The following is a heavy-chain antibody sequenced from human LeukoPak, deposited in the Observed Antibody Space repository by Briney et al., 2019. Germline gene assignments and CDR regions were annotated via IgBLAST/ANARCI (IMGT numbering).Heavy chain of an antibody. CDR1: GGSISSSSYY. D-gene: IGHD3-22*01. Sequence: SETLSLTCTVSGGSISSSSYYWGWIRQPPGKGLEWIGSIYYSGSTYYNPSLKSRVTISVDTSKNQFSLKLSSVTAADTAVYYCARSYYDSSGYSLPFDYWGQGTLVTVSS. V-gene: IGHV4-39*07. CDR3: ARSYYDSSGYSLPFDY. CDR2: IYYSGST. J-gene: IGHJ4*02.